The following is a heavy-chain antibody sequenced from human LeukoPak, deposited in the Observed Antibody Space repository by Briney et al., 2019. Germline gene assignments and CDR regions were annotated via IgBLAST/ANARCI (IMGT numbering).Heavy chain of an antibody. CDR2: IIPIFGTA. CDR3: ASSRLEWSGWFSPGDY. J-gene: IGHJ4*02. CDR1: GGTFSSYA. Sequence: PLASVKVSCKASGGTFSSYAISWVRQAPGQGLEWMGGIIPIFGTANYAQKFQGRVTITADKSTSTAYMELSSLRSEDTAVYYCASSRLEWSGWFSPGDYWGQGTLVTVSS. V-gene: IGHV1-69*06. D-gene: IGHD6-19*01.